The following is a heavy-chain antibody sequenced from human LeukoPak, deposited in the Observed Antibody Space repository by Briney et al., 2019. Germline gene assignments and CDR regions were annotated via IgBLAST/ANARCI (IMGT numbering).Heavy chain of an antibody. CDR2: ISYDGSNK. CDR1: GFTLSSYA. D-gene: IGHD3-9*01. V-gene: IGHV3-30*04. CDR3: ARDYILTGYLDY. J-gene: IGHJ4*02. Sequence: GGSLRLSCAASGFTLSSYAMHWVRQAPGKGLEWVAVISYDGSNKYYADSVKGRFTISRDNSKNTLYLQMNSLRAEDTAVYYCARDYILTGYLDYWGQGTLVTASS.